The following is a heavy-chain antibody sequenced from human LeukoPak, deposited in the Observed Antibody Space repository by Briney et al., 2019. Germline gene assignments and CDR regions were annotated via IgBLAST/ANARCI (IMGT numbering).Heavy chain of an antibody. CDR1: GFTFSSYG. Sequence: PGGSLRLSCAASGFTFSSYGMHWVRQAPGKGLEWVAVIWYDGSNKYYADSVRGRSTISRDNSKNTLYLQMNGLRAEDTAVYYCARGVTRYCSSTSCYYYDYWGQGTLVTVSS. CDR2: IWYDGSNK. CDR3: ARGVTRYCSSTSCYYYDY. J-gene: IGHJ4*02. D-gene: IGHD2-2*01. V-gene: IGHV3-33*01.